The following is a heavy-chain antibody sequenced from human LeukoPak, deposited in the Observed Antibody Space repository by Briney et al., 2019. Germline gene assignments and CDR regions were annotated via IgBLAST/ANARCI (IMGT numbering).Heavy chain of an antibody. V-gene: IGHV1-18*01. Sequence: GASVKVSCKASGYTFTTYGISWVRQAPGQGLEWMGWISTYNGNTNYAQKLQGRVTMTIDTSTSTAYMEPRSLRSDDTAVYYCARDYQTLTTPGYWGQGTLVTASS. D-gene: IGHD4-17*01. CDR1: GYTFTTYG. CDR2: ISTYNGNT. CDR3: ARDYQTLTTPGY. J-gene: IGHJ1*01.